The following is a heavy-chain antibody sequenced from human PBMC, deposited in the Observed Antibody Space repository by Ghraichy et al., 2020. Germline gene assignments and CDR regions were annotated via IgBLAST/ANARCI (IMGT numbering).Heavy chain of an antibody. V-gene: IGHV3-23*01. CDR3: AKGSSSWYGGVDY. Sequence: LSLTCAASGFTFSSYAMSWVRQAPGKGLEWVSAISGSGGSTYYADSVKGRFTISRDNSKNTLYLQMNSLRAEDTAVYYCAKGSSSWYGGVDYWGQGTLVTVSS. D-gene: IGHD6-13*01. CDR2: ISGSGGST. J-gene: IGHJ4*02. CDR1: GFTFSSYA.